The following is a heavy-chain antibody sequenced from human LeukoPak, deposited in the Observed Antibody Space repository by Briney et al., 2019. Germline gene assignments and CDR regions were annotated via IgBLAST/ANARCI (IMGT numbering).Heavy chain of an antibody. CDR1: GFTFSSYA. D-gene: IGHD2-2*03. J-gene: IGHJ4*02. Sequence: GSLRLSCAASGFTFSSYAMGWVRQAPGKGLEWVSAISGSGGSTYYADSVKGRFTISRDNSKNTLYLQMNSLRAEDTAVYYCAKDSGYCSSTSCYRVPYYFDYWGQGTLVTVSS. V-gene: IGHV3-23*01. CDR2: ISGSGGST. CDR3: AKDSGYCSSTSCYRVPYYFDY.